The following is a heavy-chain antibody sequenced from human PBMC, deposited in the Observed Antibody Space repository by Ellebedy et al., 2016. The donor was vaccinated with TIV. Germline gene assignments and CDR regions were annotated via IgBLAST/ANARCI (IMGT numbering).Heavy chain of an antibody. CDR2: IWFDGSKE. CDR3: ARPTYQLLSYYFDS. Sequence: PGGSLRLSCAASGVTFRSRGLSWVRQAPGKGLEWVAVIWFDGSKEFYADSVKGRFTISRDDSKNGVFLQMSSLRAEDTAVYYCARPTYQLLSYYFDSWGQGTLVTVSP. J-gene: IGHJ4*02. CDR1: GVTFRSRG. V-gene: IGHV3-33*08. D-gene: IGHD2-2*01.